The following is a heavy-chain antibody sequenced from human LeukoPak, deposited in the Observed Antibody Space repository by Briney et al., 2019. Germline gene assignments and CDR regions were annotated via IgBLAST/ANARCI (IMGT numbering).Heavy chain of an antibody. CDR2: IYYSGST. D-gene: IGHD6-19*01. J-gene: IGHJ4*02. Sequence: SETLSLTCAVSGGSISSGGYSWSWIRQPPGKGLEWIGFIYYSGSTYYNPSLKSRVTISVDTSKNQFSLKLNSLTAADTAVYYCARGVVAVAGRVFDYWGQGTLVTVSS. CDR1: GGSISSGGYS. V-gene: IGHV4-30-4*07. CDR3: ARGVVAVAGRVFDY.